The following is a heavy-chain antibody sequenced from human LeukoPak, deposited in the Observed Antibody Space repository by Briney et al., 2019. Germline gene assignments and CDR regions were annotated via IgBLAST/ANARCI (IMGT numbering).Heavy chain of an antibody. CDR2: IDSSVNET. Sequence: GGSLRLSCAASGFTLSKCALSWVRQAPGKGLDWVASIDSSVNETHYADSVKGRFTISRDNSKNTLFLQMDSLRAEDTATSYSAGDHAFDWFYYYDCIDVWDLGPTIIVSS. J-gene: IGHJ6*02. CDR3: AGDHAFDWFYYYDCIDV. CDR1: GFTLSKCA. V-gene: IGHV3-23*05. D-gene: IGHD3-9*01.